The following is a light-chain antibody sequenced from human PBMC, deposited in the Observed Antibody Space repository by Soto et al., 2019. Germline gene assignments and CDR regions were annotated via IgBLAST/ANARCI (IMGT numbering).Light chain of an antibody. CDR2: EVS. Sequence: QSALTQPASVSGSPGQSITISCTGTNSDVGGYNYVSWYQHRPGKAPTLIISEVSARPSGVSNRFSGSKSGNTASLTISGLQAEASAEYFCSSYSSRSTILFGVGTKLTVL. J-gene: IGLJ3*02. CDR3: SSYSSRSTIL. V-gene: IGLV2-14*01. CDR1: NSDVGGYNY.